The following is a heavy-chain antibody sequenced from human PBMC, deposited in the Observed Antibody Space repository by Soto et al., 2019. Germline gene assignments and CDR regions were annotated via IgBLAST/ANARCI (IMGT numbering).Heavy chain of an antibody. Sequence: EVQLVESGGGLVQPGGSLRLSCAASGFTFSSCSMNWVRQAPGKGLEWVSYISSSSSTIYYADSVKGRFTISRDNAKNSLYLQMNSLRDEDTAVYYCASGGRSSSWHPDYWGQGTLVTVSS. CDR3: ASGGRSSSWHPDY. CDR1: GFTFSSCS. CDR2: ISSSSSTI. V-gene: IGHV3-48*02. D-gene: IGHD6-13*01. J-gene: IGHJ4*02.